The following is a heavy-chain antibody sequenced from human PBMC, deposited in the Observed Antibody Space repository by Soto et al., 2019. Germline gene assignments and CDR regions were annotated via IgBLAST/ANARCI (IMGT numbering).Heavy chain of an antibody. CDR2: IYWNDDK. D-gene: IGHD6-19*01. V-gene: IGHV2-5*01. Sequence: XGPTLVNPTQTLTLTSTFSGFSLSTSAVGVGWIRQPPGKAVEWLTLIYWNDDKRYSPSLKNRLTITKDTSKNQVVLTMTNMDAVDTATYYCAHALTVHQWPYDYYCVMDVWGQGTTVTVSS. CDR1: GFSLSTSAVG. CDR3: AHALTVHQWPYDYYCVMDV. J-gene: IGHJ6*02.